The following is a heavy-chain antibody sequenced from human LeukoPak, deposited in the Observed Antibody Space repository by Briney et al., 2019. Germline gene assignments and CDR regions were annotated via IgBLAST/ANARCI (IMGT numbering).Heavy chain of an antibody. J-gene: IGHJ4*02. CDR1: GGTFSSYT. CDR3: ANQPTGTTTTGEYYFDY. CDR2: ISPVSGTT. D-gene: IGHD1-1*01. Sequence: ASVKVSCKASGGTFSSYTITWVRQAPGQGLEWMGGISPVSGTTNYAQKFQGRVTITTDESTSTAYMELSSLRSEDTAVYYCANQPTGTTTTGEYYFDYWGQGTLVTVSS. V-gene: IGHV1-69*05.